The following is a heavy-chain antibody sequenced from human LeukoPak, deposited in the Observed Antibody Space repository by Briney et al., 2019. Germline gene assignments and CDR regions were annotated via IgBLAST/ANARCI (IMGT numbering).Heavy chain of an antibody. V-gene: IGHV3-30*06. CDR1: GFTFSSYG. Sequence: GGSLRLSCAASGFTFSSYGMHWVRQAPGKGLEWVAVISYDGSNKYYADSVKGRFTISRDNSKNTLYLQMNSLRAEDTAVYYCAKDPYDSSGYSFDYWGQGTLVTVSS. CDR2: ISYDGSNK. D-gene: IGHD3-22*01. J-gene: IGHJ4*02. CDR3: AKDPYDSSGYSFDY.